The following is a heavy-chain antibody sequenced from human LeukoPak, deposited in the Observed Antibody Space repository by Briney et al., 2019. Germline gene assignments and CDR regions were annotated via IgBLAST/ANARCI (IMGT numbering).Heavy chain of an antibody. CDR3: EGGAGY. J-gene: IGHJ4*02. CDR2: IKKDGSDK. Sequence: GGSLRLSCAASGFTFSSNWMSWVRQAPGKGLEWVANIKKDGSDKYYVGSVKGRFTISRDNARNSLYLQMNSLRVEDTAVYYCEGGAGYWGQGTPVTVSS. D-gene: IGHD4/OR15-4a*01. CDR1: GFTFSSNW. V-gene: IGHV3-7*01.